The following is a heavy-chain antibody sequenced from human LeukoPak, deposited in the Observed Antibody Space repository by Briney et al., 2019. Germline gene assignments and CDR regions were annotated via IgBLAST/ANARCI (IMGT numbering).Heavy chain of an antibody. D-gene: IGHD3-3*01. V-gene: IGHV1-2*02. CDR1: GYTFTSYY. CDR3: ATIFGVVFSGTSYVY. J-gene: IGHJ4*02. CDR2: ITPSGDI. Sequence: WASVKVSCKASGYTFTSYYMHWLRQAPGQGLEWMGWITPSGDINNAQEFQDRVTMTTDTSISTAYMELSGLTFDDTAIYYCATIFGVVFSGTSYVYWGQGTLVTVSS.